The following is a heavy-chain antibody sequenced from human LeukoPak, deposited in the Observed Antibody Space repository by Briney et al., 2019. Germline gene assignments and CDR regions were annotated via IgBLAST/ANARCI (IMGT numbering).Heavy chain of an antibody. CDR1: GFTFSSYT. J-gene: IGHJ4*02. Sequence: GGPLRLSCAASGFTFSSYTMSWVRQAPGKGLEWVSAISGSGGSTYYADSVKGRFTISRDNSKNTLYLQMNSLRAEDTAVYYCAKDPITMVRGVIPLLAYYFDYWGQGTLVTVSS. CDR3: AKDPITMVRGVIPLLAYYFDY. D-gene: IGHD3-10*01. CDR2: ISGSGGST. V-gene: IGHV3-23*01.